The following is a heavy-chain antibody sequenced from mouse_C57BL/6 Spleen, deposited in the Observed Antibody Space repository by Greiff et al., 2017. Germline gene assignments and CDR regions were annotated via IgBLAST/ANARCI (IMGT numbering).Heavy chain of an antibody. CDR1: GYTFTSYW. J-gene: IGHJ4*01. CDR2: IDPSDSYT. D-gene: IGHD1-3*01. CDR3: ASLYINGAMDY. V-gene: IGHV1-69*01. Sequence: VQLQQPGAELVMPGASVKLSCKASGYTFTSYWMHWVKQRPGQGLEWIGEIDPSDSYTNYNQKFKGKSTLTVDKSSSTAYSQLSSLTSEDSAVYYCASLYINGAMDYWGQGTSVTVSS.